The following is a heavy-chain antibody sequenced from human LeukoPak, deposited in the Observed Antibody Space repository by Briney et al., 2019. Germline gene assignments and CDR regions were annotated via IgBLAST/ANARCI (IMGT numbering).Heavy chain of an antibody. V-gene: IGHV4-34*01. Sequence: SETLSLTCAVYGGSFSGYYWSWIRQPPGKGLEWIGSIYYSGSTYYNPSLKSRVTISVDTSKNQFSLKLSSVTAADTAVYYCARLGGSYSDFDYWGQGTLVTVSS. D-gene: IGHD1-26*01. J-gene: IGHJ4*02. CDR3: ARLGGSYSDFDY. CDR1: GGSFSGYY. CDR2: IYYSGST.